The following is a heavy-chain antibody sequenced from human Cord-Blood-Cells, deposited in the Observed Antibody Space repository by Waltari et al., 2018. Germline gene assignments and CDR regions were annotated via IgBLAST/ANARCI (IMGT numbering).Heavy chain of an antibody. V-gene: IGHV4-34*01. CDR3: AGSYCSSTSCYTGDGMDV. J-gene: IGHJ6*02. Sequence: QVQLQQWGAGLLKPSETLSLTCAVYGGSFSGYYWSWIRQPPGKGLAWIGEINHSGSTNDSPSLKSRVTISVDTSKNQFSLKLSSVIAADTAVYYCAGSYCSSTSCYTGDGMDVWGQGTTVTVSS. D-gene: IGHD2-2*02. CDR2: INHSGST. CDR1: GGSFSGYY.